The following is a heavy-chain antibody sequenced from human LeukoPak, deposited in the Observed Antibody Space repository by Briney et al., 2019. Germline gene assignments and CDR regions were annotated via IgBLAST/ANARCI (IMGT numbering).Heavy chain of an antibody. CDR1: GFTFSSYG. CDR2: ISYDGSNK. CDR3: ARGRDDYGDVPLDY. Sequence: GGSLRLSCAASGFTFSSYGMHWVRQAPGKGLEWVAVISYDGSNKYYADSVKGRFTISRDNSKNTLYLQMNSLRAEDTAVYHCARGRDDYGDVPLDYWGQGTLVTVSS. J-gene: IGHJ4*02. V-gene: IGHV3-30*03. D-gene: IGHD4-17*01.